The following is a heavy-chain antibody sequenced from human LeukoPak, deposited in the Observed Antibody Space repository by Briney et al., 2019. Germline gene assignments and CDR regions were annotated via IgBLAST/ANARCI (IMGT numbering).Heavy chain of an antibody. CDR2: IYTSGTT. V-gene: IGHV4-4*07. D-gene: IGHD6-19*01. CDR1: GYSISSSYY. Sequence: SETLSLTCTVSGYSISSSYYWSWIRQPAGKGLEWIGRIYTSGTTNYNPSLKSRVTMSVDTSKNQFSLKLSSVTAADTAVYYCARGLDSSGWYTWFDPWGQGTLVTVSS. J-gene: IGHJ5*02. CDR3: ARGLDSSGWYTWFDP.